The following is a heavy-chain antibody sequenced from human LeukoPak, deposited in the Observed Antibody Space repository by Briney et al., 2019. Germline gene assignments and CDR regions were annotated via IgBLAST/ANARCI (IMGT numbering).Heavy chain of an antibody. CDR2: IRTDGNNA. D-gene: IGHD3-22*01. CDR1: GFTFSSYW. CDR3: ARPRGYDTRDFDH. Sequence: GGSLRLSCAASGFTFSSYWMHWVRQAPGKGLVWVSHIRTDGNNAIYADSVKGRFTISRDNARNTLYLQMNGLRAEDTAVYYCARPRGYDTRDFDHWGQGALVTDSS. V-gene: IGHV3-74*01. J-gene: IGHJ4*02.